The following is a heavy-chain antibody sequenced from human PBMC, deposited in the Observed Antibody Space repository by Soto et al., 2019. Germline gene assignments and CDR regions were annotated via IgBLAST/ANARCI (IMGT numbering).Heavy chain of an antibody. CDR1: GGSFSGYY. CDR2: INHSGST. J-gene: IGHJ4*02. Sequence: SETLSLTCAVYGGSFSGYYWSWIRQPPGKGLEWIGEINHSGSTNYNPSLKSRVTISVDTSKNQFSLKLSSVTAADTAVYYCARASGLHVLIDYWGQGTLVTVSS. D-gene: IGHD4-4*01. CDR3: ARASGLHVLIDY. V-gene: IGHV4-34*01.